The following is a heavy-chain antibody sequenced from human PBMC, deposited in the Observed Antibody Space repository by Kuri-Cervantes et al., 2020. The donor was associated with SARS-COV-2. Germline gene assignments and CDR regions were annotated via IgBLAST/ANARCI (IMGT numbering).Heavy chain of an antibody. D-gene: IGHD6-25*01. V-gene: IGHV4-4*07. CDR3: AREGRSARQAYYYYMDV. Sequence: GSLRLSCTVSGGSISSYYWSWIRQPAGKGLEWIGRIYTSGSTNYNPSLKSRVTMSVDTSKNQFSLKLSSVTAADAAVYYCAREGRSARQAYYYYMDVWGKGTTVTVSS. J-gene: IGHJ6*03. CDR2: IYTSGST. CDR1: GGSISSYY.